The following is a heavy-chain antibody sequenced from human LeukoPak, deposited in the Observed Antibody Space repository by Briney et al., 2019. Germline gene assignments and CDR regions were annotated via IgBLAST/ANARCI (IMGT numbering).Heavy chain of an antibody. J-gene: IGHJ4*02. CDR3: ARAVRATMQGPDY. Sequence: PSETLSLTCAVYGGSFSGYYWSWIRQPPGKGLEWIGEINHSGSTNYNLSLKSRVTISVDTSKNQFSLKLSSVTAADTAVYYCARAVRATMQGPDYWGQGTLVTVSS. CDR2: INHSGST. CDR1: GGSFSGYY. D-gene: IGHD5-12*01. V-gene: IGHV4-34*01.